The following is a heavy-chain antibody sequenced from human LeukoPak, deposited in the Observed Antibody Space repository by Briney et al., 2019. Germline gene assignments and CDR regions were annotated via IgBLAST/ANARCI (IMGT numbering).Heavy chain of an antibody. V-gene: IGHV1-69*05. J-gene: IGHJ3*02. Sequence: SVKVSCKASGGTFSSYAISWVRQAPGQGLEWMGRIIPIFGTANYAQRFQGRVTITTDESTSTAYMELSSLRSEDTAVYYCAGNYGDESRAFDIWGQGTMVTVSS. CDR2: IIPIFGTA. CDR1: GGTFSSYA. D-gene: IGHD4-17*01. CDR3: AGNYGDESRAFDI.